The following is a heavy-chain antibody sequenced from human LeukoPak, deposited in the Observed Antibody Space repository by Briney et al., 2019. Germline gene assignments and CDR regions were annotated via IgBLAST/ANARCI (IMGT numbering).Heavy chain of an antibody. CDR2: ISTSSSYI. D-gene: IGHD6-19*01. CDR1: GFTFSNYN. J-gene: IGHJ1*01. CDR3: ARGGRIALAGTRSSQYFQH. V-gene: IGHV3-21*01. Sequence: GGSLRLSCAASGFTFSNYNMNWVRQAPGKGLEWVSSISTSSSYIYYADSVKGLFTISRDNSKNTLYLQMNSLRPEDTAVYYCARGGRIALAGTRSSQYFQHWGQGTLVTVSS.